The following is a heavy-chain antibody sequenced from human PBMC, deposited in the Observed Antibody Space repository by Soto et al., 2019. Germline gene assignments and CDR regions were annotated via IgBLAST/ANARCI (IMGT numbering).Heavy chain of an antibody. Sequence: VGSLRLSCAASGFTVSSNYMSWVRQAPGKGLEWVSAISGSGGSTYYADSVKGRFTISRDNSKNTLYLQMNSLRAEDTAVYYCAKGIGYCISTSCYVDYYYGMDVWGQGTTVTVSS. D-gene: IGHD2-2*01. CDR2: ISGSGGST. CDR3: AKGIGYCISTSCYVDYYYGMDV. J-gene: IGHJ6*02. V-gene: IGHV3-23*01. CDR1: GFTVSSNY.